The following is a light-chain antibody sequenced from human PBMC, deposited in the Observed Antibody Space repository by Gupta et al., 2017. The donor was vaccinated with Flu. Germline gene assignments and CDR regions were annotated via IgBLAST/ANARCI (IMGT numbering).Light chain of an antibody. J-gene: IGLJ3*02. CDR3: AAGDDSLNGWV. Sequence: QSVLTQPPSASGTPGQRVTISCSGSSSNIGSNTVNWYQQPPGTAPNLLIYSNNQRPSGVPDRFSGSKSGTSASLAISGLQAEDEADYYCAAGDDSLNGWVFGGGTKLTVL. CDR2: SNN. V-gene: IGLV1-44*01. CDR1: SSNIGSNT.